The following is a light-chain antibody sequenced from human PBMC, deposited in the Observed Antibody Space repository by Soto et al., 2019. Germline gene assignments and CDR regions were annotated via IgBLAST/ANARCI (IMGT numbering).Light chain of an antibody. CDR3: AAWNDNLNGPGYV. CDR2: SDN. V-gene: IGLV1-44*01. CDR1: SSNIGTNT. Sequence: QLVLTQPPSASGTPGQRVTISCSGSSSNIGTNTVNWYQQLPGTAPKLLIYSDNQRPSGVPDRFSGSKSGTSASLAISGLQSEDEADYFCAAWNDNLNGPGYVFGTGTKVTVL. J-gene: IGLJ1*01.